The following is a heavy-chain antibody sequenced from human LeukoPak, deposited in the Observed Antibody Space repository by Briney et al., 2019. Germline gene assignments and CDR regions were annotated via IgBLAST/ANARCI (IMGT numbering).Heavy chain of an antibody. Sequence: PGGSLRLSCVVSGFTFTNYWMQWVRQVPGKGLVWDARMNSDGTSIIHADSVKGRFTISRDNAENTLYLQMNSLRPEDTALYYCARSQSGVFDVWGQGTMVIVSS. CDR2: MNSDGTSI. D-gene: IGHD2-15*01. V-gene: IGHV3-74*01. CDR3: ARSQSGVFDV. J-gene: IGHJ3*01. CDR1: GFTFTNYW.